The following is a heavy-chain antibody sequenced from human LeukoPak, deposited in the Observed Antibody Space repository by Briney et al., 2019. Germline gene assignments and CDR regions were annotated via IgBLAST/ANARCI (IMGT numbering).Heavy chain of an antibody. CDR3: AKDSANLVGATDY. V-gene: IGHV3-23*01. J-gene: IGHJ4*02. D-gene: IGHD1-26*01. CDR2: ISGSGGST. Sequence: PGGSLRLSCAASGFTFSSYAMSWVRQGPGKGLEWVSTISGSGGSTYYADSVKGRFTISRDNSKNTLYLQMNSLRAEDTAVYYCAKDSANLVGATDYWGQGTLVTVSS. CDR1: GFTFSSYA.